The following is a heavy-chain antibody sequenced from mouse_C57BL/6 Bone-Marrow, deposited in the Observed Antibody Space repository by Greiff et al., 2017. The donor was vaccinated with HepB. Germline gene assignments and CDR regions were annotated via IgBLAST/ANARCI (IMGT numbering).Heavy chain of an antibody. D-gene: IGHD3-2*02. J-gene: IGHJ3*01. CDR2: IYPGSGST. Sequence: QVQLQQPGAELVKPGASVKMSCKASGYTFTSYWITWVKQRPGQGLEWIGDIYPGSGSTNYNEKFKSKATLTVDTSSSTAYMQLSSLTSEDAAVYYCAREEISSGYVAWFAYWGQGTLVTVSA. CDR3: AREEISSGYVAWFAY. V-gene: IGHV1-55*01. CDR1: GYTFTSYW.